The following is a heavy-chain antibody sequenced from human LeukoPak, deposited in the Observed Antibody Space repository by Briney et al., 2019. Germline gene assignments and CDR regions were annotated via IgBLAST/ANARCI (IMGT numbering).Heavy chain of an antibody. CDR2: INHSGST. CDR1: GGSFSGYY. CDR3: ARRDGDNYDFDY. D-gene: IGHD5-24*01. V-gene: IGHV4-34*01. J-gene: IGHJ4*02. Sequence: SETLSLTCAVYGGSFSGYYWSWIRQPPGKGLEWIGEINHSGSTNYNPSLKSRVTISVDTSKNQFSLRLTAVTAADTAVYYCARRDGDNYDFDYWGQGILVTVSS.